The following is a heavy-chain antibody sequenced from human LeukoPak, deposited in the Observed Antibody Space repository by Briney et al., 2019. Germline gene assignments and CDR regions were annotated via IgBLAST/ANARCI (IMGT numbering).Heavy chain of an antibody. V-gene: IGHV4-39*01. CDR2: SYYSGST. CDR1: GGSISSSSYY. J-gene: IGHJ6*03. CDR3: ASGLYSSCWPYYYDYYMDV. Sequence: PSETLSLTCTVSGGSISSSSYYWGWIRQPPGKGLEGIGSSYYSGSTYYNPSLKIRVPISVDTSKNQFSLKLSSVTAADTAVYYCASGLYSSCWPYYYDYYMDVLGIRTTVTLSS. D-gene: IGHD6-13*01.